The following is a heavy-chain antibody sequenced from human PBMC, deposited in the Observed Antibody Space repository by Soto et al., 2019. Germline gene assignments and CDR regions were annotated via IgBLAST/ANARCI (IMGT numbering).Heavy chain of an antibody. CDR2: IHSSGSI. D-gene: IGHD5-12*01. J-gene: IGHJ4*02. CDR1: GGSISSDDYY. V-gene: IGHV4-30-4*01. CDR3: ARHSVDIVATISY. Sequence: PSETLSLTCTVSGGSISSDDYYWSWIRQAPGRGLEWIGYIHSSGSIYYNPSLKSRATMSIDTAGNQFSLKLSSVTAADTAVYYCARHSVDIVATISYWGQGTQVTVSS.